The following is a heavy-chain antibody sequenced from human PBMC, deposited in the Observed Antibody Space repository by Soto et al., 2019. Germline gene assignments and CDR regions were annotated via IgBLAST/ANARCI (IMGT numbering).Heavy chain of an antibody. CDR1: GYTFTSHG. CDR2: ITVSSGNT. D-gene: IGHD2-15*01. Sequence: QVQLVQSGPEVKKPGASMKVSCKTSGYTFTSHGITWVRQAPGKGLEWMGWITVSSGNTHYAQKFQGRVTMTADTSTTTAYMELWSLVSDDTAVYYCARPSSYGSCYFFDHWGQGTPVTVSS. V-gene: IGHV1-18*04. CDR3: ARPSSYGSCYFFDH. J-gene: IGHJ4*02.